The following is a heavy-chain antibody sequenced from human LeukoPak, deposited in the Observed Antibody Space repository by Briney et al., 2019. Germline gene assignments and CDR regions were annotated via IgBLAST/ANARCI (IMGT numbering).Heavy chain of an antibody. V-gene: IGHV3-30*18. CDR1: GLTFSSDW. CDR3: AKDLSSTSQGFDY. J-gene: IGHJ4*02. D-gene: IGHD2-2*01. Sequence: PGGSLRLSCVASGLTFSSDWMTWVRQAPGKGLEWVAVISYDGSNKYYADSVKGRFTISRDNSKNTLYLQMNSLRAEDTAVYYCAKDLSSTSQGFDYWGQGTLVTVSS. CDR2: ISYDGSNK.